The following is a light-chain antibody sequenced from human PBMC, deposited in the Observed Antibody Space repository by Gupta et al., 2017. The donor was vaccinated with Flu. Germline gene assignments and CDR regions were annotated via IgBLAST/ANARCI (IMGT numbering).Light chain of an antibody. J-gene: IGLJ3*02. CDR3: MIWHSSAWV. CDR2: YKSDSDK. Sequence: QAVLTQPSSLSASPGASASLTCTLRSRINVDTYRIYWYQQKPGSPPQYLLRYKSDSDKQQGSGVPSRFAGSKDASANAGILLISGLQSEDEADYYCMIWHSSAWVFGGGTRLTVL. V-gene: IGLV5-45*02. CDR1: SRINVDTYR.